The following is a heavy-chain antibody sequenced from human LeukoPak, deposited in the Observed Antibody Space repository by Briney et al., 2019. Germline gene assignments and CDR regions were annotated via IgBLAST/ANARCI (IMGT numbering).Heavy chain of an antibody. D-gene: IGHD3-10*01. V-gene: IGHV4-59*01. CDR1: GGSISSYY. CDR3: ARITMVRGVPNYYYYYMDV. J-gene: IGHJ6*03. Sequence: PSETLSLTCTVSGGSISSYYWSWIRQPPGKGLEWIGYIFNSGSTNYNPSLKSRVTISVDTSKNQFSLKLSSVTAADTAVYYCARITMVRGVPNYYYYYMDVWGKGTTVTVSS. CDR2: IFNSGST.